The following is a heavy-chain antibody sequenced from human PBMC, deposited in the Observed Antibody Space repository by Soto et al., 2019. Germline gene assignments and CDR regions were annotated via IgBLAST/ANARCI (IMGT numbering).Heavy chain of an antibody. Sequence: PGGSLRLSCAASGFTFSSYGMHWVRQAPGKGLEWVAVIWYDGSNKYYADSVKGRFTISRDNSKNTLYLQMNSLRAEDTAVYYCARDRELAATAFDYWGQGTLVTVSS. D-gene: IGHD2-15*01. J-gene: IGHJ4*02. CDR1: GFTFSSYG. CDR2: IWYDGSNK. V-gene: IGHV3-33*01. CDR3: ARDRELAATAFDY.